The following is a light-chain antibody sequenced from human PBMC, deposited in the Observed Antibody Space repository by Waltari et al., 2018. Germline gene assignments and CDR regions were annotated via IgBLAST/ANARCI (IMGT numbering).Light chain of an antibody. V-gene: IGLV2-14*03. CDR1: SSDVGGYNS. J-gene: IGLJ2*01. CDR2: DVS. Sequence: QSALTQPASVSGSPGQSITISCTGTSSDVGGYNSVSWYQDHPGQAPKVIIYDVSDRPSGISERFSGAKSVNTAVLTISGLQGEDEADYYCSSQSSDNVVLFGGGTKLTVL. CDR3: SSQSSDNVVL.